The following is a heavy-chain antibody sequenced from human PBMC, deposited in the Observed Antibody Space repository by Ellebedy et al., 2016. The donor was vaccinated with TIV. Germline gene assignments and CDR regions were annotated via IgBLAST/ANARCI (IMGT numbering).Heavy chain of an antibody. J-gene: IGHJ2*01. D-gene: IGHD3-22*01. Sequence: AASVKVSCKASGYTFTGYYMHWVRQAPGQGLEWMGWINPNSGGTNYAQKFQGWVTMTRDTSISTAYMELSRLRSDDTAVYYCARARDSSGPPYWYFDFWGRGTLVTVSS. CDR1: GYTFTGYY. CDR2: INPNSGGT. V-gene: IGHV1-2*04. CDR3: ARARDSSGPPYWYFDF.